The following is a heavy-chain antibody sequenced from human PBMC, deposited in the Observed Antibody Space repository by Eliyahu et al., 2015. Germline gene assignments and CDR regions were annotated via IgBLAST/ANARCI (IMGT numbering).Heavy chain of an antibody. V-gene: IGHV3-15*01. Sequence: EVQLVESGGGLVKPGGSXRLSCAVSGFIFSNAWMTWVRQAPGKGLEWVGRVKSKSDGGTTDYAAPVKGRFIISRDDSKNTLYLQMNSLKTEDTAVYYCSTDYGFRDALDIWGQGTVVTVSS. CDR2: VKSKSDGGTT. J-gene: IGHJ3*02. CDR3: STDYGFRDALDI. D-gene: IGHD3-3*01. CDR1: GFIFSNAW.